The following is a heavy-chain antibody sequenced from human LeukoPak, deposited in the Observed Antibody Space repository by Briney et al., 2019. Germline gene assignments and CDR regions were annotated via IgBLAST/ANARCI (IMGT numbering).Heavy chain of an antibody. CDR2: IFYSGTS. V-gene: IGHV4-39*07. Sequence: PSETLSLTCSVSCGSIDSTNYYWAWIRQPPGKGLEWIGTIFYSGTSHSNPSLRSRLTMSVDTSRNQFSMNLRSLTAADTAVYYCARGFRMIRRVFISFRVFDIWGPGTMVTVSS. J-gene: IGHJ3*02. D-gene: IGHD3-10*01. CDR1: CGSIDSTNYY. CDR3: ARGFRMIRRVFISFRVFDI.